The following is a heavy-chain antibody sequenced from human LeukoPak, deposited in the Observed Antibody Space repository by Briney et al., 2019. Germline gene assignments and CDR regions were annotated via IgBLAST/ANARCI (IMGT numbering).Heavy chain of an antibody. Sequence: GGSLRLSCAASGFTFDSYSMSWVRQAPGKGLEWVANIKQDGSEKYYVDSVKGRFTISRDNAKNSLYLQMNSLRAEDTAVYYCARGSGYSYGYYYYYYMDVWGKGTTVTVSS. CDR2: IKQDGSEK. D-gene: IGHD5-18*01. V-gene: IGHV3-7*01. CDR1: GFTFDSYS. J-gene: IGHJ6*03. CDR3: ARGSGYSYGYYYYYYMDV.